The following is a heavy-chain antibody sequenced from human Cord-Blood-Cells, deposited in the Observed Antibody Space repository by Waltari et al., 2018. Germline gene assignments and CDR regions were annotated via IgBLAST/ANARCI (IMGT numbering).Heavy chain of an antibody. Sequence: QVQLQQWGAGLLKPSETLSLTCAVYGGSFSGYYWSWIRQPPGKGLEWIGEINHSGSTNYNPSLKSRVTISVDTSKNQFSLKLSSVTAADTAVYYCVRGQGSSGWYDYWGQGTLVTVSS. CDR2: INHSGST. D-gene: IGHD6-19*01. V-gene: IGHV4-34*01. CDR3: VRGQGSSGWYDY. CDR1: GGSFSGYY. J-gene: IGHJ4*02.